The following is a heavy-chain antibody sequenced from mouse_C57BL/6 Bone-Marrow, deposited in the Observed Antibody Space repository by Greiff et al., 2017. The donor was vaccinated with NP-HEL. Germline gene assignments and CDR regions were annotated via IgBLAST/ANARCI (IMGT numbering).Heavy chain of an antibody. J-gene: IGHJ3*01. CDR3: TRKHNYYGSSYVFAY. Sequence: VQLQQSGTVLARPGASVKMSCKTSGYTFTSYWMHWVKQRPGQGLEWIGAIYPGNSDTSYNQKFKGKAKLTAVTSASTAYMELSSLTNEDSAVYYCTRKHNYYGSSYVFAYWGQGTLVTVSA. D-gene: IGHD1-1*01. CDR2: IYPGNSDT. V-gene: IGHV1-5*01. CDR1: GYTFTSYW.